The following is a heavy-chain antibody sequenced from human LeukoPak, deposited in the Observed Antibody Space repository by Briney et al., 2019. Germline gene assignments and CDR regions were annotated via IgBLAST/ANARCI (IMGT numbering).Heavy chain of an antibody. CDR1: GGTFSRSA. D-gene: IGHD2-21*02. V-gene: IGHV1-69*13. CDR2: TIPIFGTG. J-gene: IGHJ6*02. CDR3: ARRDCGGDCHSSFYYYYGMDV. Sequence: VASVKVSCKASGGTFSRSAFSWVRQAPGQGLEWMGGTIPIFGTGYYAQKFQGRLTITADEPTSTAYMELSSLRSEDTADYFCARRDCGGDCHSSFYYYYGMDVWGQGTTVTVSS.